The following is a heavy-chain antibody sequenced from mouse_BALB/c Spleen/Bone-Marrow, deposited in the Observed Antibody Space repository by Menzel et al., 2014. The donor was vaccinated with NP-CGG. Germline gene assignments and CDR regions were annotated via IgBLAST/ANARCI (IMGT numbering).Heavy chain of an antibody. CDR3: ARHGTGSWFAY. CDR2: ISSGGGST. V-gene: IGHV5-12-1*01. D-gene: IGHD4-1*01. J-gene: IGHJ3*01. CDR1: GFAFSNYD. Sequence: EVMLVESGGGLVKPGGSLKLSCAASGFAFSNYDMSWVRQTPEKRLEWVAYISSGGGSTYYPDTMEGRFTISRDNAKDTLYLQMSSLKSEDTAMYYCARHGTGSWFAYWGQGTLVTVSA.